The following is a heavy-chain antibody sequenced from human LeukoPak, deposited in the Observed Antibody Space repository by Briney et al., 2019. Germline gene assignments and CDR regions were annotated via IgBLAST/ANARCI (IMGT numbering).Heavy chain of an antibody. V-gene: IGHV4-4*07. Sequence: SETLSLTCTVSGGSISSYHWSWIRQPAGKGLEWIGHIYTSGNTDYNPSLKSRVIMSVDTSKNQFSLKLNSVTAADTAVYYCARVGDYALKDWGQGTLVTVSS. CDR2: IYTSGNT. CDR1: GGSISSYH. D-gene: IGHD3-16*01. CDR3: ARVGDYALKD. J-gene: IGHJ4*02.